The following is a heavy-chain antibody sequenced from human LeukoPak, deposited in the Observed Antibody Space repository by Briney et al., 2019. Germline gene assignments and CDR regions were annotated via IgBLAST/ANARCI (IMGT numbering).Heavy chain of an antibody. V-gene: IGHV4-61*01. CDR2: IYYSGST. CDR1: GGSVSSGSYY. Sequence: PSETLSLTCTVSGGSVSSGSYYWSWIRQPPGKGLEWIGYIYYSGSTNYNPSLKSRATISGDTSKNQFSLKLSSVTAADTAVYYCARVGWYGGLTEFDYWGQGTLDTTSS. CDR3: ARVGWYGGLTEFDY. J-gene: IGHJ4*02. D-gene: IGHD3-10*01.